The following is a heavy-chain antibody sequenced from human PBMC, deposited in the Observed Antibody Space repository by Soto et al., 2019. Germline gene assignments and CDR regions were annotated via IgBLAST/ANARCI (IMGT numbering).Heavy chain of an antibody. J-gene: IGHJ4*02. CDR2: IDPRNGDT. D-gene: IGHD1-26*01. V-gene: IGHV1-2*02. Sequence: QVQLVQSGTEVKKPGASVKVSCKASGYTITAYYIHWVRQAPGQGLEWMGWIDPRNGDTVYAQKFQGRVTMTRDTSISTVYMDLSGLGSDDTALYFCARDDYGIYPYWGQGSLVSVSS. CDR1: GYTITAYY. CDR3: ARDDYGIYPY.